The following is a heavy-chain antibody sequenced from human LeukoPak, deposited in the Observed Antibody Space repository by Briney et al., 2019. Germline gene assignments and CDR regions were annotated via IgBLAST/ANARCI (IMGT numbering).Heavy chain of an antibody. D-gene: IGHD4-17*01. J-gene: IGHJ4*02. V-gene: IGHV3-48*02. CDR3: ARDGYGDYLFDY. Sequence: GESLRLSCAASRFTFSRYSFNWVRQAPGKGLERVSYISSSSSAISYADSVKGRFTISRDNAKNSLYLQMNSLRDEDTAVYYCARDGYGDYLFDYWGQGTLVTVSS. CDR2: ISSSSSAI. CDR1: RFTFSRYS.